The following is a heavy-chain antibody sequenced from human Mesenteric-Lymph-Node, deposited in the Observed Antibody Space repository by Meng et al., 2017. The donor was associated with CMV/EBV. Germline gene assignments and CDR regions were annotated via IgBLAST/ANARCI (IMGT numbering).Heavy chain of an antibody. Sequence: SGYTFTSYGISWVRQAPGQGLEWMGWISAYNGNTNYAQKLQGRVTMTTDTSTSTAYMELRSLRSDDTAVYYCARSAPTGIVGVTKIDYWGQGTLVTVSS. J-gene: IGHJ4*02. V-gene: IGHV1-18*04. CDR3: ARSAPTGIVGVTKIDY. D-gene: IGHD1-26*01. CDR1: GYTFTSYG. CDR2: ISAYNGNT.